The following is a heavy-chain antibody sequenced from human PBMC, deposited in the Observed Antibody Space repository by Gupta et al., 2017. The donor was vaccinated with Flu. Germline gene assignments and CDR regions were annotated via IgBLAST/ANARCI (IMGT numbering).Heavy chain of an antibody. J-gene: IGHJ4*02. V-gene: IGHV3-9*01. D-gene: IGHD1-26*01. CDR2: ISWNSGSI. CDR3: AKDSRELLRFYFDY. CDR1: GFTFDDYA. Sequence: EVQLVESGGGLVQPGRSLRLSCAASGFTFDDYAMHWVRQAPGKGLEWVSGISWNSGSIGYADSVKGRFTISRDNAKNSLYLQMNSLRAEDTALYYCAKDSRELLRFYFDYWGQGTLVTVSS.